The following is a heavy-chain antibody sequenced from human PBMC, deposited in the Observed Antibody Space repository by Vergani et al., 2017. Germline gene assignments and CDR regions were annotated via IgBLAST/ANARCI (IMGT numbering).Heavy chain of an antibody. CDR2: ISYDGSNK. V-gene: IGHV3-30*03. J-gene: IGHJ4*02. Sequence: QVQLVESGGGVVQPGRSLRLSCAASGFTFSSYGMHWVRQAPGKGLEWVAVISYDGSNKYYADSVKGRFTISRDNSKNTLYLQMNILRAEDTAVYYCASSEYSSSSGLDYWGQGTLVTVSS. D-gene: IGHD6-6*01. CDR1: GFTFSSYG. CDR3: ASSEYSSSSGLDY.